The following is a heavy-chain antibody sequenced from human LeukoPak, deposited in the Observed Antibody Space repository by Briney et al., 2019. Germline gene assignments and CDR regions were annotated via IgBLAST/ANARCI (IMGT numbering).Heavy chain of an antibody. J-gene: IGHJ4*02. Sequence: GGSLRLSCAASGFTFYEYAMHWVRHAPGKGLERVSGISWNSGSIDYADSVKGGFTISRDNAKTSLYLQMNSLRAEDTALYYCAKDGIWFGELLFTDSYFDYWGQGTLVTVSS. CDR1: GFTFYEYA. V-gene: IGHV3-9*01. D-gene: IGHD3-10*01. CDR3: AKDGIWFGELLFTDSYFDY. CDR2: ISWNSGSI.